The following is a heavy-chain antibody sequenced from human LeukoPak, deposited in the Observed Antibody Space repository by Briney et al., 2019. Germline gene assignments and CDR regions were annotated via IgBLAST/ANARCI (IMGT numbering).Heavy chain of an antibody. D-gene: IGHD5-18*01. CDR3: ARDPGDSLYYFDY. J-gene: IGHJ4*02. Sequence: GGSLRLSCAASGFTFSSYAMTWVRQAPGQGLEWVSAISVGGGSTSCADSVKGRFTISRDNSQNTLYLQMNSLRAEDTAVYYCARDPGDSLYYFDYWGQGTLVTVSS. CDR1: GFTFSSYA. V-gene: IGHV3-23*01. CDR2: ISVGGGST.